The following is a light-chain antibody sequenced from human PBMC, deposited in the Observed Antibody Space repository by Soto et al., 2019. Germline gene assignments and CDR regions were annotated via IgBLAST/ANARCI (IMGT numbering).Light chain of an antibody. J-gene: IGLJ3*02. V-gene: IGLV2-8*01. Sequence: QSVLTQPPSASGSPGQSVTISCTGTSSDVGGYNYVSWYQQYPGRAPKLMIYEVTKRPSGVPDRFSGSKSGNTASLTVSGLQAEDEADYYCSSYAASTNFYFVFRGGTPLTVL. CDR1: SSDVGGYNY. CDR3: SSYAASTNFYFV. CDR2: EVT.